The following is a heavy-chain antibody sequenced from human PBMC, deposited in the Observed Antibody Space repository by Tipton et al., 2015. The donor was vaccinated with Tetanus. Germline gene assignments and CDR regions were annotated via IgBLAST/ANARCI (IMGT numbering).Heavy chain of an antibody. J-gene: IGHJ6*02. V-gene: IGHV4-31*03. D-gene: IGHD3-9*01. CDR2: IYYSGST. Sequence: TLSLTCTVSGGSISSGGYYWSWIRQHPGKGLEWIGYIYYSGSTYYNPSLKSRVTISVDTSKNQFSLKLSSVTAADTAGYYCARDRYYEILTGYYGVGVDRLYGMDVWGQGTTVTVSS. CDR3: ARDRYYEILTGYYGVGVDRLYGMDV. CDR1: GGSISSGGYY.